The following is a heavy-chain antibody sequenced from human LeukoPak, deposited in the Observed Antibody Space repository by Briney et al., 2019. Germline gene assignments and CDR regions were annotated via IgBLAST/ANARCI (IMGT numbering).Heavy chain of an antibody. CDR1: GYTFTGYY. V-gene: IGHV1-2*02. J-gene: IGHJ5*02. Sequence: ASVKVSCKASGYTFTGYYMHWVRQAPGQGLEWMGWINPNSGGTNYAQKFQGRVTMTRDTSISTAYMELSRLRSDDTAVHYCASGDIVVVPAAIPDFAWGQGTLVTVSS. D-gene: IGHD2-2*01. CDR2: INPNSGGT. CDR3: ASGDIVVVPAAIPDFA.